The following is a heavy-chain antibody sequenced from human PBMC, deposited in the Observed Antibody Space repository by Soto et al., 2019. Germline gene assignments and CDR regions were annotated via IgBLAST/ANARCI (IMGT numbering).Heavy chain of an antibody. CDR2: IYPGDSDT. Sequence: PGESLKISCKGSGYSFTSYWIGWVRQMPGKGLEWMGIIYPGDSDTRYSPSFQGQVTISADKSISTAYLQWSSLKASDTAMYYCASSIVVVPAAYKSYYYYGMDVWGQGTTVTVSS. J-gene: IGHJ6*02. CDR1: GYSFTSYW. D-gene: IGHD2-2*01. V-gene: IGHV5-51*01. CDR3: ASSIVVVPAAYKSYYYYGMDV.